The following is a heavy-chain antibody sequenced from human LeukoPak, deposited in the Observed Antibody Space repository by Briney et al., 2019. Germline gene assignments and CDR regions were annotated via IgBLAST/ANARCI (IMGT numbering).Heavy chain of an antibody. CDR1: GFTFSSYS. Sequence: PGGSLRLSCAASGFTFSSYSMNWVRQAPGKGLEWVSYISGRSSTIYYADSVKGRFTISRDNAKNSLYLQMNSLRAEDTAVYYCARDMYSSSWWYYYGMDVWGQGTTVTVSS. CDR2: ISGRSSTI. D-gene: IGHD6-13*01. J-gene: IGHJ6*02. V-gene: IGHV3-48*01. CDR3: ARDMYSSSWWYYYGMDV.